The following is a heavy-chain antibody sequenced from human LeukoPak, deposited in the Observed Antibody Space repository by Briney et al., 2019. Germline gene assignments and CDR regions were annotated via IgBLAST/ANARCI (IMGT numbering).Heavy chain of an antibody. D-gene: IGHD3-10*01. J-gene: IGHJ4*02. CDR1: GFTFSSYA. CDR2: ISGSGGST. Sequence: PGGSLRLSCAASGFTFSSYAMSWVRQAPGKGLEWVSAISGSGGSTYYADSVKGRFTISRDNSKNTLYLQMNSLRAEDTAVYYCARDWPDYGSGSREPFDYWGQGTLVTVSS. CDR3: ARDWPDYGSGSREPFDY. V-gene: IGHV3-23*01.